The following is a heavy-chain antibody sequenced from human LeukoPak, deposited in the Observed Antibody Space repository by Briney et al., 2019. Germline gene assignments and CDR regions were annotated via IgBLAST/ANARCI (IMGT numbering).Heavy chain of an antibody. CDR1: GGSISSYY. D-gene: IGHD4-17*01. V-gene: IGHV4-4*07. Sequence: SQTLSLTCTVSGGSISSYYWSWIRQPAGKGLEWIGRIYTIVSTNYNPSLKGRVTMSVDTSKNQFSLQLSSVTAADTAVYYCARDNGATVTNKNNYYYYYYGMDVWGQGTTVTVSS. J-gene: IGHJ6*02. CDR3: ARDNGATVTNKNNYYYYYYGMDV. CDR2: IYTIVST.